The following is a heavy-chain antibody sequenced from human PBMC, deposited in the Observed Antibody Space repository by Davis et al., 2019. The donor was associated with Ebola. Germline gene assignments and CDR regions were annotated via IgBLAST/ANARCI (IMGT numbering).Heavy chain of an antibody. J-gene: IGHJ3*01. V-gene: IGHV4-59*08. CDR2: IYHTGGSSGST. CDR3: ARPMDLGYGDPFDL. CDR1: GGSLRDYF. Sequence: MPSETLSLTCTVSGGSLRDYFWSWIRQSPGKPLECIGYIYHTGGSSGSTKYNPSLQSRVSISVDTSKNQFSLKLNSVIAADTAVYFCARPMDLGYGDPFDLWGLGTTVTVSP. D-gene: IGHD5-18*01.